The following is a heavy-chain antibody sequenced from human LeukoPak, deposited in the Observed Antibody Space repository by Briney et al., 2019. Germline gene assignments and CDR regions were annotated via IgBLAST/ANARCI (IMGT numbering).Heavy chain of an antibody. Sequence: GGSLRLSCAASGFTFDDYAMHWVRQAPGKGLEWVSGISWNSGSIGYADSVKGRFTISRDNAKNSLYLQMNSLRAEDTALYYCAKDKPGRGRNAFDIWGQGTMVTVSS. CDR1: GFTFDDYA. V-gene: IGHV3-9*01. CDR3: AKDKPGRGRNAFDI. J-gene: IGHJ3*02. CDR2: ISWNSGSI. D-gene: IGHD1-26*01.